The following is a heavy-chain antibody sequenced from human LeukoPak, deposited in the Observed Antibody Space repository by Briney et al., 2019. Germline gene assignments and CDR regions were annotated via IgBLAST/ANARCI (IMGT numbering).Heavy chain of an antibody. Sequence: ASVKVSCKASGYTFTGYYMHWVRQAPGQGLEWMGWMNPNSGNTGYAQKFQGRVTFTRNTSINTAYMELSSLRSEDTAVYYCARRAGAYSHPYDYWGQGTLVTVSS. CDR2: MNPNSGNT. CDR3: ARRAGAYSHPYDY. J-gene: IGHJ4*02. V-gene: IGHV1-8*03. D-gene: IGHD4/OR15-4a*01. CDR1: GYTFTGYY.